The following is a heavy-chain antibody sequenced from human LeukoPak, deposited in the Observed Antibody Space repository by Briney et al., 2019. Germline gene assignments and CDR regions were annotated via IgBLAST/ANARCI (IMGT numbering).Heavy chain of an antibody. J-gene: IGHJ3*02. Sequence: GGSLRLSCAASGFTFSSYSMNWVRQAPGKGLEWVSSISSSSSYIYYADSVKGRFTISRDNAKNSLYLQMNSLRAEDTAVYYCASRMAVVVVAATLGAFDIWGQGTMVTVSS. CDR3: ASRMAVVVVAATLGAFDI. CDR1: GFTFSSYS. D-gene: IGHD2-15*01. V-gene: IGHV3-21*01. CDR2: ISSSSSYI.